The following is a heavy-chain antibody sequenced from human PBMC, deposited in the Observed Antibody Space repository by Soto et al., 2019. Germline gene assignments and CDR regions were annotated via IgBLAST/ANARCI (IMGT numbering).Heavy chain of an antibody. CDR3: VRDSGWAFDI. Sequence: GGSLRLSCAASGFSFSSYSMNWVRQAPGKGLEWISYLSSSKTYIWYADSVKGRFTISRDNAKNSLSLQMNSLRDEDTAVYYCVRDSGWAFDIWGLGTMVTVSS. CDR2: LSSSKTYI. J-gene: IGHJ3*02. CDR1: GFSFSSYS. D-gene: IGHD6-19*01. V-gene: IGHV3-48*02.